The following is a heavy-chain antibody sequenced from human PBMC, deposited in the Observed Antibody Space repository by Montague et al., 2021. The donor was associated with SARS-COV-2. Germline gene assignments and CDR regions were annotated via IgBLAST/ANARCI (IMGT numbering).Heavy chain of an antibody. J-gene: IGHJ6*02. D-gene: IGHD2-2*01. Sequence: SETLSLTCAVYGGSFSGYYWSWIRQPPGKGLEWIGEINHSGSTNYNPSLKSQVTISVDTSKNQFSLKLSSVTAADTALYYCTREGYQVLWSDYYYYGMDVWGQGTTVTVAS. V-gene: IGHV4-34*01. CDR2: INHSGST. CDR1: GGSFSGYY. CDR3: TREGYQVLWSDYYYYGMDV.